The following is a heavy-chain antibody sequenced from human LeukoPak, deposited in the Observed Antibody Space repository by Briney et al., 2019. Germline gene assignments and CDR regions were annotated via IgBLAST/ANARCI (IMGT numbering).Heavy chain of an antibody. CDR3: TTYCTNGVCYAFDY. Sequence: PGGSLRLSCAASGFTCSNAWMSWVRQAPGKELEWVGRIKSKTDGGTTDYAAPVKGRFTISRDDSKNTLYLQMNSLKTEDTAVYYCTTYCTNGVCYAFDYWGQGTLVTVSS. V-gene: IGHV3-15*01. CDR2: IKSKTDGGTT. CDR1: GFTCSNAW. J-gene: IGHJ4*02. D-gene: IGHD2-8*01.